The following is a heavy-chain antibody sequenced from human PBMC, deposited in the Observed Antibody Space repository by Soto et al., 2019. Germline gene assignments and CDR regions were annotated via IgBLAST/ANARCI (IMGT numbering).Heavy chain of an antibody. Sequence: GGSLRLSCAASGFTFSSYAMHWVRQAPGKGLEWVAFISYDGSNKYYEDSVKVRLTISRDNHKNPLYLKMNSLRAEDTAVYYCARDKKVLRFLEWLSPKSYYGMDXWGQGTTVPVS. J-gene: IGHJ6*02. D-gene: IGHD3-3*01. CDR1: GFTFSSYA. CDR3: ARDKKVLRFLEWLSPKSYYGMDX. CDR2: ISYDGSNK. V-gene: IGHV3-30-3*01.